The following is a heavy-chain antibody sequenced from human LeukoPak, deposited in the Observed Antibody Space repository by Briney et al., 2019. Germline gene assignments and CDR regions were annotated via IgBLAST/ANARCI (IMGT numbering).Heavy chain of an antibody. CDR2: INPNSGGT. CDR1: GYTFTGYY. Sequence: ASVKVSCKASGYTFTGYYMHWVRQAPGQGLEWMGWINPNSGGTNYAQKFQGWVTMTRDTSISTAYMELSRLRSDDTAVYYCASLQGDYDSSGTDYWGQGTLVTVSS. D-gene: IGHD3-22*01. V-gene: IGHV1-2*04. J-gene: IGHJ4*02. CDR3: ASLQGDYDSSGTDY.